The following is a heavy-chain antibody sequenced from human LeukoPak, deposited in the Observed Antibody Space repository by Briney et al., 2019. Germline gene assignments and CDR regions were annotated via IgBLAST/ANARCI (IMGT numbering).Heavy chain of an antibody. CDR2: IYSGGST. Sequence: GGSLRLSCAASGFTVSSNYMSWVRQAPGKGLEWVSVIYSGGSTYYADSVKGRFTISRDNSKNTLYLQMNSLRAEDTAVYYCASEVAAAGLDYWGQGTLVTVSS. J-gene: IGHJ4*02. CDR3: ASEVAAAGLDY. V-gene: IGHV3-53*01. D-gene: IGHD6-13*01. CDR1: GFTVSSNY.